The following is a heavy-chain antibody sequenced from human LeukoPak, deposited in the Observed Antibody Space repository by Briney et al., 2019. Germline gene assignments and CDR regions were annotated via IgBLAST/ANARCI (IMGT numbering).Heavy chain of an antibody. J-gene: IGHJ4*02. CDR3: ARANRCSSTSCSLFDY. CDR1: GYTFTGYY. V-gene: IGHV1-2*02. Sequence: ASVKVSCKASGYTFTGYYMHWVRQAPGQGLEWMGWINPNSGGTNYAQKFQGRVTMTRDTSISTAYMELSRLRSDDTAVYYCARANRCSSTSCSLFDYWGQGTLVTVSS. CDR2: INPNSGGT. D-gene: IGHD2-2*01.